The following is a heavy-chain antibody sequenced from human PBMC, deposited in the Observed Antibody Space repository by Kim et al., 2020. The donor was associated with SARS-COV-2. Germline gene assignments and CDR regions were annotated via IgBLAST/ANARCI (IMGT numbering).Heavy chain of an antibody. V-gene: IGHV4-39*01. Sequence: SETLSLTCTVSGGSISSSSYYWGWIRQPPGKGLEWIGSIYYSGSTYYNPSLKSRVTISVDTSKNQFSLKLSSVTAADTAVYYCASHTYYYDLDAFDIWGQGTMVTVSS. CDR1: GGSISSSSYY. CDR2: IYYSGST. CDR3: ASHTYYYDLDAFDI. D-gene: IGHD3-22*01. J-gene: IGHJ3*02.